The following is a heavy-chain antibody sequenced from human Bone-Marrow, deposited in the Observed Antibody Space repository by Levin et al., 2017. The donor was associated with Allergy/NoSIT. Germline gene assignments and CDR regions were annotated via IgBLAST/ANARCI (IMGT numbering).Heavy chain of an antibody. V-gene: IGHV4-59*01. Sequence: PSETLSLTCTVSGGSITNYYWGWIRQPPGKGLEWIGYIYYSGSTNYNPSLKSRVTITVDTSKNQFSLKLSSVTAADSAVYYCARDRTKAAAGGGHYYYGMDVWGEGTMVTVSS. CDR3: ARDRTKAAAGGGHYYYGMDV. D-gene: IGHD6-13*01. CDR1: GGSITNYY. CDR2: IYYSGST. J-gene: IGHJ6*04.